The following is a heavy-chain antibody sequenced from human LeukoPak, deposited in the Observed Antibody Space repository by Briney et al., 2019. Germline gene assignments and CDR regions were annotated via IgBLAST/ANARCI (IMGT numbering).Heavy chain of an antibody. J-gene: IGHJ4*02. CDR1: GGSISRYY. V-gene: IGHV4-4*07. D-gene: IGHD1-14*01. Sequence: SETLSLTRTVSGGSISRYYWSWIRQPAAKGLEWIGRIYTSGSTNYNPSLKSRVTMSVDTPKNQFSLKLSSVTAADTAVYYCARDRPGWYFDYWGQGNLVTVSS. CDR3: ARDRPGWYFDY. CDR2: IYTSGST.